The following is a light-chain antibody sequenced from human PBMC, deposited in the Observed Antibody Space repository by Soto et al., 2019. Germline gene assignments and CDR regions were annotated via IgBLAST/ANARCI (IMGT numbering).Light chain of an antibody. V-gene: IGLV2-11*01. CDR2: DVS. CDR1: SSDVGGYNY. Sequence: QSALTQPRSVSGSPGQSVTISCTGTSSDVGGYNYVSWYQQHPGKAPKLMIYDVSKRPSGVPDRFSGSKSGNTASLTISGLQAEDEADYYCTSYTTRSKSVLFGGGTKLTVL. CDR3: TSYTTRSKSVL. J-gene: IGLJ2*01.